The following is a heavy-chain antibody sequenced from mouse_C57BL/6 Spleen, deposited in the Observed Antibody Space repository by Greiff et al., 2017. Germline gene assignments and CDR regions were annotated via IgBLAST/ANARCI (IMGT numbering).Heavy chain of an antibody. CDR1: GYSITSGYY. J-gene: IGHJ1*03. Sequence: EVKLVESGPGLVKPSQSLSLTCSVTGYSITSGYYWNWIRQSPGNLLEWMGYISYDGSNNYNPSLKNRLSITRDTSKNQLYLKLYSVTTEDTATYYCARLTTVVAPLSWYFDVWGTGTTVTVAS. CDR3: ARLTTVVAPLSWYFDV. V-gene: IGHV3-6*01. CDR2: ISYDGSN. D-gene: IGHD1-1*01.